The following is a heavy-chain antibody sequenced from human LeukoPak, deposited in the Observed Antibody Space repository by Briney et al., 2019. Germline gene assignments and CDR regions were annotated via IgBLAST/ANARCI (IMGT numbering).Heavy chain of an antibody. CDR3: ARGLRVPAAKSEAYYYYYMDV. CDR1: GGSISSYY. Sequence: PSETPSLTCTVSGGSISSYYWSWIRQPPGKGLEWIGYIYYSGSTNYNPSLKSRVTISVDTSKNQFSLKLSSVTAADTAVYYCARGLRVPAAKSEAYYYYYMDVWGKGTTVTVSS. V-gene: IGHV4-59*01. J-gene: IGHJ6*03. CDR2: IYYSGST. D-gene: IGHD2-2*01.